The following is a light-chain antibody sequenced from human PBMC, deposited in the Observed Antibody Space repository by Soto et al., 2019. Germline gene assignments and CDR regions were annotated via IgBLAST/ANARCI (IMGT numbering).Light chain of an antibody. CDR3: QQYNNWPPVT. J-gene: IGKJ5*01. CDR1: QSLGSD. Sequence: EIMMTQSSGTLSLSPGDTATLSCRASQSLGSDLAWYQQKPGQAPRLLIFGASARPTGIPARISGSGSGTEFTLTISSLRSEDFAVYFCQQYNNWPPVTFGQGTRLEI. V-gene: IGKV3-15*01. CDR2: GAS.